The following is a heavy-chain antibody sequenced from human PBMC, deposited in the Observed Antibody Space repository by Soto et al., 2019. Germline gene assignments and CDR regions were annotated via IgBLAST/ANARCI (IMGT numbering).Heavy chain of an antibody. J-gene: IGHJ4*02. Sequence: GGSLRLSCAASGFTFSSYAMHWVRQAPGKGLEWVAVISYDGSNKYYADSVKGRFTISRDNSKNTLYLQMNSLRAEDTAVYYCARDTGAVAGMWSYFDYWGQGTLVTVSS. V-gene: IGHV3-30-3*01. CDR3: ARDTGAVAGMWSYFDY. CDR2: ISYDGSNK. D-gene: IGHD6-19*01. CDR1: GFTFSSYA.